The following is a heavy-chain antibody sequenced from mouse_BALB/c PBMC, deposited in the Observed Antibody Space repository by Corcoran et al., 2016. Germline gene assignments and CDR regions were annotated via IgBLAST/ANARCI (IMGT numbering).Heavy chain of an antibody. D-gene: IGHD2-1*01. CDR3: GRSREGNYVVY. CDR2: IDPANGNT. V-gene: IGHV14-3*02. J-gene: IGHJ2*01. CDR1: GFNIKDTY. Sequence: EVQLQQAGAELVKPGASVKLSCTASGFNIKDTYMHWVKQRPEQGLEWIGRIDPANGNTKYDPKFQGKATMTADTSSNTVYLQLSSLRSEATAVYYCGRSREGNYVVYWGQGTTLTVSS.